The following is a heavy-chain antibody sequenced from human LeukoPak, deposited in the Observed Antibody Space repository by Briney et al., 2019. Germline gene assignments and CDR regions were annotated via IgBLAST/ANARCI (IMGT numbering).Heavy chain of an antibody. CDR3: ARAGRWELLGTDAFDI. V-gene: IGHV1-46*01. D-gene: IGHD1-26*01. J-gene: IGHJ3*02. CDR2: INPSGGST. CDR1: GYTFTSYY. Sequence: ASVKVSCKASGYTFTSYYMHWVRQAPGQGLEWMGIINPSGGSTSYAQKFQGRVTMTRDTSTSTVYMELSSLRSEDTAVYYCARAGRWELLGTDAFDIWGQGTMVTVSS.